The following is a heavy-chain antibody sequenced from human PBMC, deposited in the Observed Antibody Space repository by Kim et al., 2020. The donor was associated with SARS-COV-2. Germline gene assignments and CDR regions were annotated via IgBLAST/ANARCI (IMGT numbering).Heavy chain of an antibody. CDR2: IIPIFGTA. CDR3: AREGRWLQLVFSY. D-gene: IGHD5-12*01. CDR1: GGTFSSYA. Sequence: SVKVSCKASGGTFSSYAISWVRQAPGQGLEWMGGIIPIFGTANYAQKFQGRVTITADESTSTAYMELSSLRSEDTAVYYCAREGRWLQLVFSYWGQGTLVTVSS. J-gene: IGHJ4*02. V-gene: IGHV1-69*13.